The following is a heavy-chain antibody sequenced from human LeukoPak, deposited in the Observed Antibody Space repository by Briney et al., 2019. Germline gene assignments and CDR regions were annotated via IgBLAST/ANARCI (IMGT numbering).Heavy chain of an antibody. CDR2: IIPIFGTA. V-gene: IGHV1-69*13. D-gene: IGHD3-22*01. CDR1: GGTFSSYA. J-gene: IGHJ4*02. Sequence: GASVKVSCKASGGTFSSYAISWVRQAPGQGLEWMGGIIPIFGTANYAQKFQGRVTITADESTSTAYMELSSLRSEDTAVYYCASRPHYDSGGYYYQYYFDYWGQGALVTVSS. CDR3: ASRPHYDSGGYYYQYYFDY.